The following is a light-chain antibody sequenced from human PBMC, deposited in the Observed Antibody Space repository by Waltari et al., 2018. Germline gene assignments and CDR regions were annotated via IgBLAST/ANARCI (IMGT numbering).Light chain of an antibody. CDR1: QSVLSRSNSLNS. CDR3: QQYYTTPHT. Sequence: DIVMTQSPDSLAVSLGERATINCKSSQSVLSRSNSLNSFGWYQQKVRQPPKLLIYWASTRESGVPERFSGSGSGTDFTLTISSLQAEDVAVYYCQQYYTTPHTFGPGTQVDVK. J-gene: IGKJ3*01. V-gene: IGKV4-1*01. CDR2: WAS.